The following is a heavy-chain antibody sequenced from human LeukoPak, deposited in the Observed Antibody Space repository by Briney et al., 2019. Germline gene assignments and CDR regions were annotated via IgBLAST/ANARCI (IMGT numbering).Heavy chain of an antibody. Sequence: PGGSLRLSCAASGFTFSNAWMSWVRQAPGKGLEWVGRIKSKTDGGTTDYAAPVKGRFTISRDDSKNTLYLQMNSLKTEDTAVYYCTTRLELRWPLYYYYGMDVRGQGTTVTVSS. J-gene: IGHJ6*02. CDR2: IKSKTDGGTT. CDR1: GFTFSNAW. V-gene: IGHV3-15*01. D-gene: IGHD1-7*01. CDR3: TTRLELRWPLYYYYGMDV.